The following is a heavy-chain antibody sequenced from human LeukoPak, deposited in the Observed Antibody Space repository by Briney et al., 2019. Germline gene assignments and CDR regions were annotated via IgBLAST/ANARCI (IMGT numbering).Heavy chain of an antibody. CDR2: ISGSGGST. J-gene: IGHJ4*02. D-gene: IGHD4-11*01. V-gene: IGHV3-23*01. CDR1: GFTFSTYA. Sequence: GGSLRLSCAASGFTFSTYAMNWVRQAPGKGLDWVSAISGSGGSTDYADSVKGRFTISRDNAKNSLSLQMNSLRAEDTAVYYCASNYGGWGQGTLVTVSS. CDR3: ASNYGG.